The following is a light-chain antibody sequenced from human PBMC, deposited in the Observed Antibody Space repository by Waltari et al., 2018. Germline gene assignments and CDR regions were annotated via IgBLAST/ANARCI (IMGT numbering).Light chain of an antibody. CDR3: QHYVRLPAT. J-gene: IGKJ1*01. V-gene: IGKV3-20*01. CDR1: QTIRGS. Sequence: ELVLTQSPVTLYLSPGDRATLSCRAGQTIRGSLAWYQQKPGQAPRLLIYGASGRAAGIPDSFSGSGSGTDFSLTISRLEPEDFAVYYCQHYVRLPATFGRGTKVEIK. CDR2: GAS.